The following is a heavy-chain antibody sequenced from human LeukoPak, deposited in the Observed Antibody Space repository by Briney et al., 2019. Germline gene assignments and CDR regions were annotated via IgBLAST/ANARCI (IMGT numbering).Heavy chain of an antibody. V-gene: IGHV4-59*11. Sequence: PSETLSLTCTVSGDSYSSPYWSWIRQPPGKGLEWIGSFFYTGGTYYNPSLSSRVLISGDTSMNEFSLKLTSVTAADTALYYCARGEAVPIIGPIAPFDYWGQGILATVSS. CDR3: ARGEAVPIIGPIAPFDY. CDR2: FFYTGGT. J-gene: IGHJ4*02. CDR1: GDSYSSPY. D-gene: IGHD6-13*01.